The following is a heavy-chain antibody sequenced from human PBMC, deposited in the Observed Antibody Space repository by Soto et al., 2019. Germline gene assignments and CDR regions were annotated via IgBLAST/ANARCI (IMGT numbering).Heavy chain of an antibody. CDR2: IKEDGSER. V-gene: IGHV3-7*05. CDR1: GFTFSNYW. CDR3: ARAGSENDY. Sequence: EVQLVESGGGLVQPGGSLRLSCAASGFTFSNYWMSWVRQAPGKGLEWVANIKEDGSERNYVDSVKGRFIISRDNAKNSLYLQLNSLRAEDTAVYYCARAGSENDYWDQGTLVTVSS. J-gene: IGHJ4*02. D-gene: IGHD3-10*01.